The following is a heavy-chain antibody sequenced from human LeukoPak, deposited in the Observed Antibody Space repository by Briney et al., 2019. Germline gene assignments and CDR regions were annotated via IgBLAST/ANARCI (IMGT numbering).Heavy chain of an antibody. CDR2: IRDDGSHE. V-gene: IGHV3-30*02. CDR3: AKDHPDYGDFFDN. Sequence: PGGSLRLSCAASGFTFNNYAMNWVRQAPGKGLQWVSFIRDDGSHEYYTDSVKGRFSISRDNSKNTLYLQMNSLRSDDTAVYFCAKDHPDYGDFFDNWGQGTLVTVSS. J-gene: IGHJ4*02. CDR1: GFTFNNYA. D-gene: IGHD4-17*01.